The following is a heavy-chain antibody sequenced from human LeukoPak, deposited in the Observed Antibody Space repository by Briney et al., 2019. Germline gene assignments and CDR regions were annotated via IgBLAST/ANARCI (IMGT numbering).Heavy chain of an antibody. CDR1: GYTFTSYG. Sequence: ASVKVSCKASGYTFTSYGISWVRQAPGQGLEWMGWISAYNGNTNYAQKLQGRVTMTTDTSTSTAYMELRSLRSDDTAEYYRARSGLYSSSWYGWFDPWGQGTLVTVSS. D-gene: IGHD6-13*01. CDR3: ARSGLYSSSWYGWFDP. V-gene: IGHV1-18*04. J-gene: IGHJ5*02. CDR2: ISAYNGNT.